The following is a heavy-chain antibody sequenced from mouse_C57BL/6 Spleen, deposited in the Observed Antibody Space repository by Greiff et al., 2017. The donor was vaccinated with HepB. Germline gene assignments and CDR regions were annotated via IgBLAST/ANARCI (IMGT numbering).Heavy chain of an antibody. CDR1: GFTFSSYG. CDR2: ISSGGSYT. J-gene: IGHJ4*01. V-gene: IGHV5-6*01. CDR3: ARDETMVTRGGGDAMDY. Sequence: EVKVVESGGDLVKPGGSLKLSCAASGFTFSSYGMSWVRQTPDKRLEWVATISSGGSYTYYPDSVKGRFAISRDNAKNTLYLQMSSLKSEDTAMYYCARDETMVTRGGGDAMDYWGQGTSVTVSS. D-gene: IGHD2-2*01.